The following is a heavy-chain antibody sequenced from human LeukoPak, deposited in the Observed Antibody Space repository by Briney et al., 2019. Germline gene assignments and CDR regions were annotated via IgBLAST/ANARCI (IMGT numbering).Heavy chain of an antibody. V-gene: IGHV4-59*08. Sequence: KPSETLSLTCTVSGGSSSRYYWSWIRQPPGKGLEWIGYIYYSRSTNYNPSLKSRVTISVDTSKNQFSLKLSSVTAADTAVCYCARYCSGGSCLDYWGQGALVTVSS. CDR2: IYYSRST. D-gene: IGHD2-15*01. CDR3: ARYCSGGSCLDY. CDR1: GGSSSRYY. J-gene: IGHJ4*02.